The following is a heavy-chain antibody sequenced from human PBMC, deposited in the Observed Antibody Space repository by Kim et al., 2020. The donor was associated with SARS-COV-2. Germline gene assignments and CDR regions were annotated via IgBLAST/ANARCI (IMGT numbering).Heavy chain of an antibody. J-gene: IGHJ4*02. CDR1: GFTFNDYG. CDR3: ARVYYVVDY. Sequence: GGSLRLSCAASGFTFNDYGMSWVRQIPGKGLEWVSAISPTGDASDHADSVRGRFTISRDSSKNTLYLQMSSVRAEDTALYYCARVYYVVDYWGQGTQVT. V-gene: IGHV3-23*01. CDR2: ISPTGDAS. D-gene: IGHD3-10*01.